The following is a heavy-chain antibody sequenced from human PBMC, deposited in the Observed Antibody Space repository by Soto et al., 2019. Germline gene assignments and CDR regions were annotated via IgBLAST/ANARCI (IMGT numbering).Heavy chain of an antibody. CDR1: GFTFGTTD. CDR2: IDGSGGIT. J-gene: IGHJ5*02. V-gene: IGHV3-23*01. D-gene: IGHD3-10*01. Sequence: PGGSLRLSCAASGFTFGTTDMSWVRQAPGEGLEWVSTIDGSGGITYYADSVKGRFTISRDNSRNTVYLQMNSLRGDDTAMYYCVKNSGWFNTWGELSLVTVS. CDR3: VKNSGWFNT.